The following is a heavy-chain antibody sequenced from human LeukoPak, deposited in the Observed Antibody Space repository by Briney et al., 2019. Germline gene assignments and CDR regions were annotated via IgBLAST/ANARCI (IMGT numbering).Heavy chain of an antibody. D-gene: IGHD1-26*01. CDR3: VRAEVGTTLKYYCYYMDV. V-gene: IGHV3-48*01. J-gene: IGHJ6*03. CDR2: ISSSRSTT. Sequence: PGGSLRLSCAASGFTFSRYSMTWVRQAPGKGLEWISFISSSRSTTYYADSVKGRCTISRDNGKNSMYLQMHSLRAEDTAVYYCVRAEVGTTLKYYCYYMDVWGKGTTVTVSS. CDR1: GFTFSRYS.